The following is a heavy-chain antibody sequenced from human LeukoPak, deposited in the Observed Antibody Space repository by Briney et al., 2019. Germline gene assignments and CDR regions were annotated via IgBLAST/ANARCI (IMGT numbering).Heavy chain of an antibody. CDR2: INWNGGST. V-gene: IGHV3-20*04. J-gene: IGHJ4*02. CDR1: GFTFSSYW. CDR3: ARDYLHGDYVYDY. D-gene: IGHD4-17*01. Sequence: PGGSLRLSCAASGFTFSSYWMHWVRQAPGKGLEWVSGINWNGGSTGYADSVKGRFTISRDNAKNSLYLQMNSLRAEDTALYYCARDYLHGDYVYDYWGQGTLVTVSS.